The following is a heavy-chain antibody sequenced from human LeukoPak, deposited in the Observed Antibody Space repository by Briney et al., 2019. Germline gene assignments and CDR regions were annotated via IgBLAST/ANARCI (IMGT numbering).Heavy chain of an antibody. D-gene: IGHD6-13*01. CDR1: GFTFSSYG. CDR3: ASGAKYSSSWTLVY. CDR2: IWYDGSNK. J-gene: IGHJ4*02. Sequence: GGSLRLSCAASGFTFSSYGMHWVRQAPGKGLEWGAVIWYDGSNKYYADSAKGRFTISRDNSKNTLYLHMNSLRAEDTAVYYCASGAKYSSSWTLVYWGQGTLVTVPS. V-gene: IGHV3-33*01.